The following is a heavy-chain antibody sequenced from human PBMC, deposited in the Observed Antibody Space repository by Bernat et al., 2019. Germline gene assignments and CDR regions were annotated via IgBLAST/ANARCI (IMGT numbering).Heavy chain of an antibody. V-gene: IGHV3-23*01. CDR3: AFEGGIAVAGTWNY. J-gene: IGHJ4*02. D-gene: IGHD6-19*01. CDR2: ISGSGGST. CDR1: GFTFSSYA. Sequence: EVQLLVSGGVLVQPGGSLRLSCAASGFTFSSYAMSWVRQAPGKGLEWVSAISGSGGSTYYADSVKGRFTISRDNSKNTLYLQMNSLRAEDTAVYYCAFEGGIAVAGTWNYWGQGTLFTVS.